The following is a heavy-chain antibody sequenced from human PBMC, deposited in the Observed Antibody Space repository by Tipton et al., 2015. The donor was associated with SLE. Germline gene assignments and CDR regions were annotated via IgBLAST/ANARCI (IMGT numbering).Heavy chain of an antibody. J-gene: IGHJ4*02. CDR2: IYYSGRT. Sequence: TLSLTCTVSGGSITNYYWTWIRQPPGKGLEWIGYIYYSGRTGYNPSLRSRVTMSVDTSKNQFSLRLSSVTAADTAVYYCARGEAGDYWGQGTLVPVSS. CDR1: GGSITNYY. CDR3: ARGEAGDY. D-gene: IGHD6-19*01. V-gene: IGHV4-59*01.